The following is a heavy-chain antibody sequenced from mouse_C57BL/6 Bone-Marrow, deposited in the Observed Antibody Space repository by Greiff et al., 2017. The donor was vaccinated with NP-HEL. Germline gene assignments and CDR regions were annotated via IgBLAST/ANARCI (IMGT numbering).Heavy chain of an antibody. J-gene: IGHJ1*03. V-gene: IGHV5-16*01. CDR1: GFTFSDYY. CDR3: ARDGGFYSFDV. CDR2: INYDGSST. Sequence: EVKVVESEGGLVQPGSSMKLSCTASGFTFSDYYMAWVRQVPEKGLEWVANINYDGSSTYYLDSLKSRFIISRDNAKNILYLQMSSLKSEYTSTYYCARDGGFYSFDVWGTGTTFTVSS. D-gene: IGHD1-1*01.